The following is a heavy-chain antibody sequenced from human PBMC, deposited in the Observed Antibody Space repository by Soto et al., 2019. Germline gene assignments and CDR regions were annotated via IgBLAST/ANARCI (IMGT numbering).Heavy chain of an antibody. CDR3: ARGGHVVVVTAAFDY. V-gene: IGHV1-46*01. CDR1: GDTFTNYY. CDR2: VNPSGGHT. Sequence: QVQLMQSGAEVKKPGASVKVSCKASGDTFTNYYIHWVRQAPGQGLEWMGTVNPSGGHTTYSQNFLGRVTMTRDPSTGTLYMELASLTSDDTAVYYCARGGHVVVVTAAFDYWGQGTLVTVSS. D-gene: IGHD2-21*02. J-gene: IGHJ4*02.